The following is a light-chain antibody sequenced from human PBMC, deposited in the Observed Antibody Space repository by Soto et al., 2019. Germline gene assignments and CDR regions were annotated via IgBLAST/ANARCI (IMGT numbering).Light chain of an antibody. V-gene: IGKV3-20*01. CDR2: RAS. Sequence: IVLTQSPGTLSLSPGERATLSCRASQSVSSSYLAWYQQKPGQAPRLLIYRASSRATGIPDRFSGSGSGTDFTLTISRLEPEDFAVYYCQQYGSSGTFGQGTKVDIK. CDR3: QQYGSSGT. CDR1: QSVSSSY. J-gene: IGKJ1*01.